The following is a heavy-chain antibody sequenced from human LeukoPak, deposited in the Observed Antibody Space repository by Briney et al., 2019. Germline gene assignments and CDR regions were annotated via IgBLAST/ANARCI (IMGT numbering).Heavy chain of an antibody. CDR1: GFTFSSYG. Sequence: GGSLRLSCAASGFTFSSYGMHWVRQAPGKGLEWVAFIRYDGSNKYYADSVKGRFTISRDNSKNTLYLQMNSLRAEDTAVYYCATIGYCSSTSCYSNAFDIWGQGTMVTVSS. CDR3: ATIGYCSSTSCYSNAFDI. CDR2: IRYDGSNK. J-gene: IGHJ3*02. D-gene: IGHD2-2*01. V-gene: IGHV3-30*02.